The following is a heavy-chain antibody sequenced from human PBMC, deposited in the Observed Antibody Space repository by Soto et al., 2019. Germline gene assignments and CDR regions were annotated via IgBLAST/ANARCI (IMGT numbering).Heavy chain of an antibody. CDR2: IYWNDER. V-gene: IGHV2-5*01. Sequence: SGPTLVNPTQTLTLTCTFSGFSLTSGVVGVGWIRQPPGEALEWLALIYWNDERYYNPSLRNRLTITRDTSKNQVVLTMTNMDPVDTATYYCAHRLPGPSGYDVWGQGTTVTVSS. J-gene: IGHJ6*02. D-gene: IGHD6-13*01. CDR3: AHRLPGPSGYDV. CDR1: GFSLTSGVVG.